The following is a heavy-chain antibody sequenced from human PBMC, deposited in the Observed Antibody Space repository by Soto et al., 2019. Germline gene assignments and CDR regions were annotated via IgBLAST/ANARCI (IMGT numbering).Heavy chain of an antibody. CDR2: ISSSAYTI. D-gene: IGHD2-15*01. CDR1: GFRFGDYY. CDR3: ARGLVVAATRGPLDY. Sequence: PGGSLRLSCAASGFRFGDYYMSWIRQAPGKGLEWVSYISSSAYTIYYAASVEGRFTISRENAKNSLFLQMNSLRADDTAVYYCARGLVVAATRGPLDYWGPGILVTVSS. V-gene: IGHV3-11*01. J-gene: IGHJ4*02.